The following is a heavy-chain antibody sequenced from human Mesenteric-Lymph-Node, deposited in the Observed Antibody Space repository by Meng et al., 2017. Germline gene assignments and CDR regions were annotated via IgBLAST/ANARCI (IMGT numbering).Heavy chain of an antibody. Sequence: GGSLRLSCAASGFTFSDYYMSWVRQAPGKGLEWVSTISANGGSTYYADSVKGRFTISRDNSKNTLFLQMNNLRAEDTAVYYCAKDEGYSSGWYSVYFQHWGQGTLVTVSS. CDR1: GFTFSDYY. V-gene: IGHV3-23*01. CDR3: AKDEGYSSGWYSVYFQH. CDR2: ISANGGST. J-gene: IGHJ1*01. D-gene: IGHD6-19*01.